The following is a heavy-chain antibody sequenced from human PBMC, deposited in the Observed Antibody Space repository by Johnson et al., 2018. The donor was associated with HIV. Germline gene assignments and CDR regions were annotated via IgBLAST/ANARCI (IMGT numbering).Heavy chain of an antibody. D-gene: IGHD5-18*01. CDR1: GFTFSNYT. CDR3: AKGLDTAMVRDAFDI. J-gene: IGHJ3*02. V-gene: IGHV3-30-3*01. CDR2: MSYDGSNE. Sequence: QVQLVESGGGVVQPGRSLRLSCAASGFTFSNYTIHWVRQAPGKGLEWVAVMSYDGSNEYYADYVKGRLTISRDNSTNTLYLKMNSMRAEDTAVYYCAKGLDTAMVRDAFDIWGQGTMVTVSS.